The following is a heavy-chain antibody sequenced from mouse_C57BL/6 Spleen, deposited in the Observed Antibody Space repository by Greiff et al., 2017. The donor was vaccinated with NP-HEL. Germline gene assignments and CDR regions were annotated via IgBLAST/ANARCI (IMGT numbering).Heavy chain of an antibody. D-gene: IGHD1-1*01. Sequence: QVQLQQSGAELVRPGTSVKVSCKPSGYAFTNYLIEWVKQRPGQGLEWIGVINPGSGGTNYNEKFKGKATLTADKSSSTAYMQLSSLTSEDSAVYFCARSDGSSYYYAMDYWGQGTSVTVSS. V-gene: IGHV1-54*01. CDR1: GYAFTNYL. CDR3: ARSDGSSYYYAMDY. CDR2: INPGSGGT. J-gene: IGHJ4*01.